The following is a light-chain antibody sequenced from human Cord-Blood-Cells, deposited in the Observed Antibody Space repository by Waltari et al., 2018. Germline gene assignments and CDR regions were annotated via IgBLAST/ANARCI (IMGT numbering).Light chain of an antibody. CDR3: CSYAGSSTLV. V-gene: IGLV2-23*01. CDR1: SSDVGSYNL. Sequence: QSALTQPASVSGSPGPSLTISCTGTSSDVGSYNLVSWYQQHPGKAPKPMIYEGSKRPSGVSNRCSGSKSGNTASLTISGLQAEDEADYYCCSYAGSSTLVFGGGTKLTVL. J-gene: IGLJ3*02. CDR2: EGS.